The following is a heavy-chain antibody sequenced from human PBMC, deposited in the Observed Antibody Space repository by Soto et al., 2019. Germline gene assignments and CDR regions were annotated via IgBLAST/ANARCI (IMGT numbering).Heavy chain of an antibody. CDR2: IYPGDSDT. CDR1: GYSFTSYW. Sequence: GESLKISCKGSGYSFTSYWIGWVRQMPGKGLEWMGIIYPGDSDTRYSPSFEGQVTISADKSISTAYLQWSSLKASDTAMYYCARDLNWSKRQNYYYYYGMDVWGQGTTVTVSS. J-gene: IGHJ6*02. CDR3: ARDLNWSKRQNYYYYYGMDV. V-gene: IGHV5-51*01. D-gene: IGHD3-3*01.